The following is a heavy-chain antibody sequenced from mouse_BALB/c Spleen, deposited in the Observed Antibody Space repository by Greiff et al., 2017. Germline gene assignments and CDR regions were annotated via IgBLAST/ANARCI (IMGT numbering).Heavy chain of an antibody. D-gene: IGHD2-10*01. J-gene: IGHJ4*01. V-gene: IGHV1-69*01. CDR3: AAYYGNDYAMDY. Sequence: VQLQQPGAELVMPGASVKMSCKASGYTFTDYWMHWVKQRPGQGLEWIGAIDTSDSYTSYNQKFKGKATLTVDESSSTAYMQLSSLTSEDSAVYYCAAYYGNDYAMDYWGQGTSVTVSS. CDR2: IDTSDSYT. CDR1: GYTFTDYW.